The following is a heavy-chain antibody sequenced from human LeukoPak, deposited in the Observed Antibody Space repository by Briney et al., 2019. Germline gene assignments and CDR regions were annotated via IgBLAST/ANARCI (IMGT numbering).Heavy chain of an antibody. V-gene: IGHV4-39*07. CDR2: IYYSGST. J-gene: IGHJ4*02. D-gene: IGHD3-22*01. CDR1: GGSISSSSYY. Sequence: SETLSLTCTVSGGSISSSSYYWGWIRQPPGKGLEWIGSIYYSGSTYYNPSLKSRVTISVDTSKNQFSLKQSSVTAADTAVYYCARATYYYDSSGYYFDYWGQGTLVTVSS. CDR3: ARATYYYDSSGYYFDY.